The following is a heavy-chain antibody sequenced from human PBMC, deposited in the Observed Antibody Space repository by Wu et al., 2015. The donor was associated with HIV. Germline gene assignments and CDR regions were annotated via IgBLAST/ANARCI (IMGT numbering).Heavy chain of an antibody. Sequence: QVQLVQSGAEVKKPGASVKVSCKASGYTFTSYDINWVRQATGQGLEWMGWMNPNSGNTGYAQKFQGRVTMTRNTSISTAYMELSSLRSEDTAVYYCARGRKGYCSGGSCYYYYYGMDVWGQGDHGHRLL. V-gene: IGHV1-8*01. CDR1: GYTFTSYD. CDR3: ARGRKGYCSGGSCYYYYYGMDV. CDR2: MNPNSGNT. J-gene: IGHJ6*02. D-gene: IGHD2-15*01.